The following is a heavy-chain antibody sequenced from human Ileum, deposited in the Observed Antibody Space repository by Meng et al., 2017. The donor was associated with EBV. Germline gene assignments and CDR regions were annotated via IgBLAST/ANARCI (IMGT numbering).Heavy chain of an antibody. D-gene: IGHD3-22*01. CDR2: IYWDDDK. Sequence: QITLKESGPTLVKPXXXXPLXXPFSGFSLSISGVGVGWIRQPPGKALEWLALIYWDDDKRYSPSLKSRLTITKDTSKNQVVLTMTNMDPVDTATYYCTHRPMTSAYYYFDYWGQGTLVTVSS. J-gene: IGHJ4*02. CDR1: GFSLSISGVG. V-gene: IGHV2-5*02. CDR3: THRPMTSAYYYFDY.